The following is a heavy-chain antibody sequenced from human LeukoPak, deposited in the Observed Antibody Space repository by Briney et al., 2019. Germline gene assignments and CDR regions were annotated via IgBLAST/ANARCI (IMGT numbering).Heavy chain of an antibody. V-gene: IGHV4-59*01. CDR2: IYYSGST. Sequence: SETLSLTCTVSGGSISSYYWSWVRQPPGKGLERIGYIYYSGSTDYNPSLESRVTISVDTSKNQFSLRLSSVTAADTAMYYCARIYSTSWGYFDYWGQGILVTVSS. CDR3: ARIYSTSWGYFDY. CDR1: GGSISSYY. D-gene: IGHD6-13*01. J-gene: IGHJ4*02.